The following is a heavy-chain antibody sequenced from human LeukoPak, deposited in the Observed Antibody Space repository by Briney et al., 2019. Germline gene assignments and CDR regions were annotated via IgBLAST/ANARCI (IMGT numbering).Heavy chain of an antibody. V-gene: IGHV3-23*01. D-gene: IGHD2-15*01. Sequence: GGSLRLPCAASGFTFSGYAMSWVRQAPGKGLEWVSTITGSGGTTYYADSVKGRFTISRDNSKNTLYLQMNSLRAEDTAVYYCAKGRGYCSGGSCYSGFDYWGQGTLVTVSS. CDR1: GFTFSGYA. J-gene: IGHJ4*02. CDR3: AKGRGYCSGGSCYSGFDY. CDR2: ITGSGGTT.